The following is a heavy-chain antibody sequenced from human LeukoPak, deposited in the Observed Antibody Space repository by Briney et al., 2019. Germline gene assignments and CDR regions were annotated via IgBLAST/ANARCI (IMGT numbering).Heavy chain of an antibody. D-gene: IGHD3-3*01. Sequence: ASVKVSCXASGYTFTGYYMHWVRQAPGQGLEWMGWINPNSGGTNYAQKFQGRVTMTRDTSISTAYMELSRLRSDDTAVYYCARGEYYEDPHYYFDYWGQGTLVTVSS. J-gene: IGHJ4*02. CDR1: GYTFTGYY. CDR2: INPNSGGT. V-gene: IGHV1-2*02. CDR3: ARGEYYEDPHYYFDY.